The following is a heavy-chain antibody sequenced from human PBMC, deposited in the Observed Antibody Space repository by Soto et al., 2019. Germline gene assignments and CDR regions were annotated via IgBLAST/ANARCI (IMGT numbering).Heavy chain of an antibody. J-gene: IGHJ4*02. CDR1: GFTFSSYG. D-gene: IGHD3-9*01. CDR2: ISYDGSNK. CDR3: AKDWWILTGYPSYYFDY. Sequence: GGSLRLSCAASGFTFSSYGMHWVRQAPGKGLEWVAVISYDGSNKYYADSVKGRFTISRDNSKNTLYLQMNSLRAEDTAVYYCAKDWWILTGYPSYYFDYWGQGTLVTVSS. V-gene: IGHV3-30*18.